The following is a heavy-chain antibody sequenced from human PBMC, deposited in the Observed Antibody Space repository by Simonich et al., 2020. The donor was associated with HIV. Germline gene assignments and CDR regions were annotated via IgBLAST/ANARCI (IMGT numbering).Heavy chain of an antibody. CDR1: GFTFSDYA. CDR2: ISEEGNKK. J-gene: IGHJ4*02. CDR3: ARDFYYCANGVCYTGGVVDY. Sequence: QVQLVESGGGVVQPGRSLRLSCAASGFTFSDYALHWVHQAPGKGREWVAIISEEGNKKYSAASWKGRFTISRDNSKNTVYLKMNSLRAEDTAVYFCARDFYYCANGVCYTGGVVDYWGQGSLVTVSS. V-gene: IGHV3-30*07. D-gene: IGHD2-8*01.